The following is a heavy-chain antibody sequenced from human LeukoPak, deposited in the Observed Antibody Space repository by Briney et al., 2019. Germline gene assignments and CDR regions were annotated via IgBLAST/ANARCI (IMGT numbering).Heavy chain of an antibody. CDR1: GFTVSRNY. Sequence: GGSLRLSCAASGFTVSRNYMSWVRQAPGKGLEWVSVIYSGGSTYYSDSVKGRVSISRDNSKNTLYLQMNSLRAEDTAVYYCARGGVVVPFDYWGQGTLVTVSS. CDR2: IYSGGST. D-gene: IGHD3-22*01. V-gene: IGHV3-53*01. J-gene: IGHJ4*02. CDR3: ARGGVVVPFDY.